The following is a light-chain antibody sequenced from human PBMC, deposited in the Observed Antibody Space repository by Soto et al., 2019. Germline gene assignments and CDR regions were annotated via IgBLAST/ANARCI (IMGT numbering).Light chain of an antibody. CDR2: DAS. CDR3: QQYDILPIT. CDR1: RSLTRW. J-gene: IGKJ5*01. Sequence: SASVGDRVTITCRASRSLTRWLAWYQQKPGKAPNLLIYDASNLEIGVPSRFSGSGSGTHFTFTISSLQTEDIGTYYCQQYDILPITFGRGTRLEIK. V-gene: IGKV1-33*01.